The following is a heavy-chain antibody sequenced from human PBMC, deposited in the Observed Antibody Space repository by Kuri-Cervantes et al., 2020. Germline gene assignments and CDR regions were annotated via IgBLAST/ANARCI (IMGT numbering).Heavy chain of an antibody. CDR3: AREGAVAGPGFDP. V-gene: IGHV1-2*04. J-gene: IGHJ5*02. D-gene: IGHD6-19*01. Sequence: ASVQVSCKASGYTFTSYGIRWVRQAPGQGLEWMGWINPNSGGTNYAQKFQGWVTMTRDTSISTAYMELSRLRSDETAVYYCAREGAVAGPGFDPWGRGTLVTVSS. CDR1: GYTFTSYG. CDR2: INPNSGGT.